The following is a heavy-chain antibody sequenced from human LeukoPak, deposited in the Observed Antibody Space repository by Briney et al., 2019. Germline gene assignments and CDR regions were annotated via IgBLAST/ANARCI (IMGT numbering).Heavy chain of an antibody. J-gene: IGHJ4*02. Sequence: GESLKVSCRGSGYTFATYWIGWVRQLPGKGLEWMGIIYPGDSDTRYSPSFQGQVTISADKSISTAYLQWSSLKASDTAMYYCAGGLWLGSALAYWGQGTLVTVSS. CDR2: IYPGDSDT. CDR3: AGGLWLGSALAY. V-gene: IGHV5-51*01. D-gene: IGHD3-10*01. CDR1: GYTFATYW.